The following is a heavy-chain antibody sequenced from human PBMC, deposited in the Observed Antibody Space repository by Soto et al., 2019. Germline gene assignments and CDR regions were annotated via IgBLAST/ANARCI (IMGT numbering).Heavy chain of an antibody. Sequence: QIQLVESGGGLVKPGGALRLSCAASGFTFSDFYMSWIRQAPGKGLEWLSYISPKSNYREYAESVKGRHTISRDNAKNSLSLQMNSLRVEDTAVYYCVRGGGGGQFDSWGQGTLVTVSS. D-gene: IGHD2-21*01. CDR1: GFTFSDFY. CDR2: ISPKSNYR. V-gene: IGHV3-11*06. CDR3: VRGGGGGQFDS. J-gene: IGHJ4*02.